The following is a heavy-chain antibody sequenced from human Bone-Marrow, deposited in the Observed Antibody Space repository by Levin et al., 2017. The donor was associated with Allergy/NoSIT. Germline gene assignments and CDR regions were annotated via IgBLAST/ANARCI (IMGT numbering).Heavy chain of an antibody. CDR3: VRWSYSAFDY. CDR1: GITFRNNW. CDR2: IKKDEDASGE. Sequence: PGESLKISCSGSGITFRNNWMSWVRQAPGKGLEWVAKIKKDEDASGEDYVDSVKGRFTISRDNVKNSLFLQMDSLRVEDTAVYYCVRWSYSAFDYWGQGTRVTVSS. V-gene: IGHV3-7*01. D-gene: IGHD4/OR15-4a*01. J-gene: IGHJ4*02.